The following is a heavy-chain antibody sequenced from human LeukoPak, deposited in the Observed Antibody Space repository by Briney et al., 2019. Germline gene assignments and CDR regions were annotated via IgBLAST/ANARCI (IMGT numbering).Heavy chain of an antibody. CDR3: AKTTAGYSSGRYPGWPADY. D-gene: IGHD6-19*01. J-gene: IGHJ4*02. CDR1: RCTFRSCA. V-gene: IGHV3-23*01. CDR2: ISGSGGDT. Sequence: GGSLRLSCAASRCTFRSCAIYWVRQAPGKGLEWVSGISGSGGDTYFPDPVKGRFTISRDHSKNTVFLKMDSLRAEDTAVYYCAKTTAGYSSGRYPGWPADYWGQGTLVTVSS.